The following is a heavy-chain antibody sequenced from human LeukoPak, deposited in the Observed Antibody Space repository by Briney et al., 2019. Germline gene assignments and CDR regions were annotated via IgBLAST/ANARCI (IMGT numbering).Heavy chain of an antibody. CDR1: GGSISSSNW. D-gene: IGHD3-10*01. CDR2: IYHSGST. CDR3: ARDSLWFGDSDAFDI. Sequence: PSETLSLTCAVSGGSISSSNWWSWVRQPPGKGLEWIGEIYHSGSTNYNPSLKSRVTISVDKSKNQSSVKLSSVTAADTAVYYCARDSLWFGDSDAFDIWGQGTMVTVSS. V-gene: IGHV4-4*02. J-gene: IGHJ3*02.